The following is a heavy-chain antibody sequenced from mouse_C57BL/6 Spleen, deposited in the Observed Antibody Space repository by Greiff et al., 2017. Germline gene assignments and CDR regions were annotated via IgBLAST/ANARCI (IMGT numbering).Heavy chain of an antibody. CDR3: ARERTVGYFDV. Sequence: EVQLVESGGGLVKPGGSLKLSCAASGFTFSSYAMSWVRQTPEKRLEWVATISGGGSYTYYPDNVKGRFTIYRYTDKNYLYLQMSHLKSKDISMYYCARERTVGYFDVWGTGTTVTVAS. CDR1: GFTFSSYA. J-gene: IGHJ1*03. V-gene: IGHV5-4*01. CDR2: ISGGGSYT. D-gene: IGHD1-1*01.